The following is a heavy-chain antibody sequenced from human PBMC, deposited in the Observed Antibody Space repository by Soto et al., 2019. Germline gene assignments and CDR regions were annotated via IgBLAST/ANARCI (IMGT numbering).Heavy chain of an antibody. CDR3: ARTIVVVPTYGMDV. V-gene: IGHV4-31*03. J-gene: IGHJ6*02. D-gene: IGHD2-2*01. CDR1: GGSISSGGYY. Sequence: SETLSLTCTVSGGSISSGGYYWSWIRQHPGKGLEWIGYIYYSGSTYYNPSLKSRVTISVGTSKNQFSLKLSSVTAADTAVYYCARTIVVVPTYGMDVWGQGTTVTVSS. CDR2: IYYSGST.